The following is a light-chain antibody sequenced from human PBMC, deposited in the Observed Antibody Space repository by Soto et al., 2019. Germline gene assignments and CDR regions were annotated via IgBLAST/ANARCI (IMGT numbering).Light chain of an antibody. Sequence: YELTQPPSVSVAPGQTARITCGGNNVGSKSVHWYQQKSGQAPVVVVYDDSDRPSGIPERFSGSNSGNTATLTISRVEAGDEADYYCQVWDDSTDHIYVFGTGTKVTVL. J-gene: IGLJ1*01. CDR3: QVWDDSTDHIYV. CDR1: NVGSKS. CDR2: DDS. V-gene: IGLV3-21*02.